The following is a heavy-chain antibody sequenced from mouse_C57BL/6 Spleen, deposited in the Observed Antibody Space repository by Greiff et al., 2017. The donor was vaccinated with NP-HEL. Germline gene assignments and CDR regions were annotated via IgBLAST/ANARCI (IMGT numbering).Heavy chain of an antibody. CDR1: GFNIKNTY. J-gene: IGHJ4*01. CDR3: ARGEAYYSNPYAMDY. D-gene: IGHD2-5*01. CDR2: IDPANGNT. Sequence: VHVKQSVAELVRPGASVKLSCTASGFNIKNTYMHWVKQRPEQGLEWIGRIDPANGNTKYAPKFQGKATITADTSSNTAYLQLSSLTSEDTAIYYCARGEAYYSNPYAMDYWGQGTSVTVSS. V-gene: IGHV14-3*01.